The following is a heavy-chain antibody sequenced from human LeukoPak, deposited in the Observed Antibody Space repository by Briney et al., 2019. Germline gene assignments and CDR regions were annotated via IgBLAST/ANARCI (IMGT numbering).Heavy chain of an antibody. V-gene: IGHV4-59*11. CDR3: ARGDSSGYYSFDY. CDR2: IYYSGST. CDR1: GGSISSHY. Sequence: PSETLSLTCTVSGGSISSHYWSWIRQPPGKGLEWIGYIYYSGSTNYNPSLKSRVTISVDTSKNQFSLKLSSVTAADTAVYYCARGDSSGYYSFDYWGQGTLVTVSS. D-gene: IGHD3-22*01. J-gene: IGHJ4*02.